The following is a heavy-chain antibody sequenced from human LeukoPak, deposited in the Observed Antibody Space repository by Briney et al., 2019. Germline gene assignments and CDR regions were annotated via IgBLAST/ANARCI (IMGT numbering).Heavy chain of an antibody. Sequence: SETLSLTCAVYGGSFSGYYWSWIRQPPGKGLEWIGEINHSGSTNYNPSLKSRVTISVDTSKNQFSLRLSSVTAADTAVYYCARGRNYDFWSGYSRWFDPWGQGTLVTVSS. CDR1: GGSFSGYY. V-gene: IGHV4-34*01. J-gene: IGHJ5*02. CDR3: ARGRNYDFWSGYSRWFDP. CDR2: INHSGST. D-gene: IGHD3-3*01.